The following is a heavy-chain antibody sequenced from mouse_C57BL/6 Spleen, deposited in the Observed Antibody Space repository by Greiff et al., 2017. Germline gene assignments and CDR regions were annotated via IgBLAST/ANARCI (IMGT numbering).Heavy chain of an antibody. CDR3: ARNWEGEYFDY. CDR1: GYTFTSYW. V-gene: IGHV1-69*01. Sequence: VQLQQPGAELVMPGASVKLSCKASGYTFTSYWMHWVKQRPGQGLEWIGEIDPSDSYTNYNQKFKGKSTLTVDKSSSTAYMQLISLTSEDSAVYYCARNWEGEYFDYWGQGTTLTVSS. CDR2: IDPSDSYT. J-gene: IGHJ2*01. D-gene: IGHD4-1*01.